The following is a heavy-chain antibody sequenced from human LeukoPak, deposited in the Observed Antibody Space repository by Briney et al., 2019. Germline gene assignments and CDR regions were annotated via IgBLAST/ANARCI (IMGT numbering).Heavy chain of an antibody. V-gene: IGHV3-30-3*01. CDR1: GFTFSSYA. CDR2: ISYDGSNK. CDR3: AKDSRLLRGVFLFYYYGLDV. D-gene: IGHD3-10*01. J-gene: IGHJ6*02. Sequence: GGSLRLSCAASGFTFSSYAMHWVRQAPGKGLEWVAVISYDGSNKYYADSVKGRFTISRDNSKRTLYLQVNSLRAEDTAVYYCAKDSRLLRGVFLFYYYGLDVWGQGTTVTVSS.